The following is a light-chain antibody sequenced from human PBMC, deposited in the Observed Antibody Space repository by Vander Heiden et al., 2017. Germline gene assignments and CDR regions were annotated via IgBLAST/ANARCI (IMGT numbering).Light chain of an antibody. V-gene: IGKV3-15*01. CDR3: QQYNSWPPWT. CDR2: GAS. CDR1: RSLSSN. J-gene: IGKJ1*01. Sequence: IVTTQAPATLSVSAGEIATLSCSASRSLSSNLAWYQQKPCQAPRRLIYGASTRVTGIPARLSGSGCGTEFTLTISSRQSEDFAVYYCQQYNSWPPWTFGQGTKVEIK.